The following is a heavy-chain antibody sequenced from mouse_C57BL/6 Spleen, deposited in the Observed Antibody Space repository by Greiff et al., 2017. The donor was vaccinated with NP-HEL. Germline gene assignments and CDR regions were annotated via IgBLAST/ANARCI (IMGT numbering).Heavy chain of an antibody. J-gene: IGHJ3*01. CDR1: GFSLTSYA. V-gene: IGHV2-9-1*01. CDR3: ARKEGHYDVAWFAY. D-gene: IGHD2-4*01. Sequence: VHLVESGPGLVAPSQSLSITCTVSGFSLTSYAISWVRQPPGKGLEWLGVIWTGGGTNYNSALKSRLSISKDNSKSQVFLKMNSLQTDDTARYYCARKEGHYDVAWFAYWGQGTLVTVSA. CDR2: IWTGGGT.